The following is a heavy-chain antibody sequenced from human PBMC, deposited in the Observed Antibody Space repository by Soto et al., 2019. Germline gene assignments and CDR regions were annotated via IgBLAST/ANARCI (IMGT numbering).Heavy chain of an antibody. V-gene: IGHV3-21*01. CDR1: GFNFNKYA. Sequence: GGSLRLSCAASGFNFNKYAMSWVRQAPGEGLEWISSISSGSSYIYYAGSVKGRFTISRDNAKNSLFLQMNSLRADDTAVYYCARDILSGGAYPDSWGQGTKVTVSS. CDR3: ARDILSGGAYPDS. J-gene: IGHJ5*01. D-gene: IGHD3-10*01. CDR2: ISSGSSYI.